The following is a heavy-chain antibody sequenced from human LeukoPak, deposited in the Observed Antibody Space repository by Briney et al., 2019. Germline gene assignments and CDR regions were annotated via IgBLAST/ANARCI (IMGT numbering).Heavy chain of an antibody. Sequence: ASVKVSCKASGYTFTSYAMNWVRQAPGQGLEWMGLINHSGGSTNYAQKFQGRVTVTRDTSTSAVYMELSSLRSEDTAVYYCARGPSITMVRGGQWYYYMDVWGKGATVTITS. CDR2: INHSGGST. CDR1: GYTFTSYA. J-gene: IGHJ6*03. V-gene: IGHV1-46*01. D-gene: IGHD3-10*01. CDR3: ARGPSITMVRGGQWYYYMDV.